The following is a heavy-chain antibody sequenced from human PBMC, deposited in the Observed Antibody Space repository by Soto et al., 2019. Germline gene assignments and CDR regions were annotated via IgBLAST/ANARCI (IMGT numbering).Heavy chain of an antibody. Sequence: ASVKVSCKASGYTFTSYDINWVRQATGQGLEWMGWMNPNSGNTGYAQKFQGRVTMTRNTSISTAYMELRSLRSEDTAVYYCARDRIAAADYGMDVWGQGTTVTGSS. D-gene: IGHD6-13*01. V-gene: IGHV1-8*01. J-gene: IGHJ6*02. CDR3: ARDRIAAADYGMDV. CDR1: GYTFTSYD. CDR2: MNPNSGNT.